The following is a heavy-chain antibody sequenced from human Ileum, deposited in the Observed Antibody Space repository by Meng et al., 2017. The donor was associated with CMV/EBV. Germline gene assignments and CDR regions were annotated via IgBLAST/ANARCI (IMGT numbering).Heavy chain of an antibody. CDR1: GYTFTSYG. J-gene: IGHJ5*02. Sequence: ASVKVSCKASGYTFTSYGISWVRQAPGQGLEWMGWISAYNGNTNYAQKLQGRVTMTTDTSTSTAYMELRSLRSDDTAVYYCARELKDIVLMVYAPGGWFDPWGQGTLVTVSS. CDR2: ISAYNGNT. D-gene: IGHD2-8*01. CDR3: ARELKDIVLMVYAPGGWFDP. V-gene: IGHV1-18*01.